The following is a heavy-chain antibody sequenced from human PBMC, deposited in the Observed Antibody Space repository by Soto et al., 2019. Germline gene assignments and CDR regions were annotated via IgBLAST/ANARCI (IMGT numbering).Heavy chain of an antibody. V-gene: IGHV1-2*04. CDR3: ARESGGATATLDYYYFYMDV. D-gene: IGHD5-12*01. Sequence: QVQLVQSGAEVRKPGASVTVSCRSSGDSFNDYYIHWVRQAPGQGFEWMGWINPNGGVTKYAQKFQGWVSMTRDTSIRTGYMQLSRLRSYDTAVYYCARESGGATATLDYYYFYMDVWGTGTTVTVSS. J-gene: IGHJ6*03. CDR2: INPNGGVT. CDR1: GDSFNDYY.